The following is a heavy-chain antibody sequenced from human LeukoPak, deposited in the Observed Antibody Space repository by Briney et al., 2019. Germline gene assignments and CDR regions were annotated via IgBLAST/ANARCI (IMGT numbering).Heavy chain of an antibody. CDR1: GFSFSDYY. Sequence: GGSLRLSCVASGFSFSDYYMSWIRQAPGKGLEWVSYISSSGSHTNYADSVTGRFTISRNNAKKSLHLQMNSLRAEDTAIYYCARHPDGSLSLDYWGQGTLVTVSS. CDR2: ISSSGSHT. CDR3: ARHPDGSLSLDY. V-gene: IGHV3-11*03. D-gene: IGHD1-26*01. J-gene: IGHJ4*02.